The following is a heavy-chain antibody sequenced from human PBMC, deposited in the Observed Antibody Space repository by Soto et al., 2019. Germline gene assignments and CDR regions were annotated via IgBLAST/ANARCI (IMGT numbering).Heavy chain of an antibody. CDR3: AIWPQLKPRFDY. CDR2: IYYSGST. D-gene: IGHD1-1*01. Sequence: QGQLQESGPGLVKPSHTLSLTCTVSGGSISSGGYYWSWIRQHPGKGLEWIGYIYYSGSTYYNPTLTSRVTISVDTSKIQFSLKPSSVTAADTAVYYCAIWPQLKPRFDYWGQGTLVTVSS. CDR1: GGSISSGGYY. V-gene: IGHV4-31*03. J-gene: IGHJ4*02.